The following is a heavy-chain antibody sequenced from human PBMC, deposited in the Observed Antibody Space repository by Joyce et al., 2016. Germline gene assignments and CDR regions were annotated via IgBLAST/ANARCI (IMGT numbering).Heavy chain of an antibody. Sequence: QVNLVQSGAEVKKPGASVKVSCKDSGYSFSDSYIHWVRQAPGQRLQVMGQINPDTGDNIYAQKFQGIVTFTRDTFISTVYMEVSRLRSDDTAVYFCARGPMPPYAFDVWGQGTLVTVST. CDR3: ARGPMPPYAFDV. CDR1: GYSFSDSY. CDR2: INPDTGDN. D-gene: IGHD2-2*01. J-gene: IGHJ3*01. V-gene: IGHV1-2*06.